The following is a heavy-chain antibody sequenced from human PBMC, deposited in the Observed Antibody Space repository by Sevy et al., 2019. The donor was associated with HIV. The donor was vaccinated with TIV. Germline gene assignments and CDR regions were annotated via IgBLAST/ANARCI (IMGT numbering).Heavy chain of an antibody. CDR2: ISFDGSNK. D-gene: IGHD1-1*01. CDR3: ALERLSSDVAEYFQN. CDR1: GFTFTLYS. J-gene: IGHJ1*01. Sequence: GGSLRLSCAASGFTFTLYSMHWVRQAPGKGLEWVATISFDGSNKHYADSVKGRFTISRDNSQNSLYLQMNSLRTEGTAVYYCALERLSSDVAEYFQNWGQGTLVTVSS. V-gene: IGHV3-30-3*01.